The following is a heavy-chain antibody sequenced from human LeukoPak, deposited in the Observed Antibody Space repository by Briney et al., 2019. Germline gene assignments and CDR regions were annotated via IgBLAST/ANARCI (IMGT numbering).Heavy chain of an antibody. Sequence: ASVKVSCKVSGYTLTELSMHWVRQAPGKGLEWMGGFYPEDGEAIYAQKFQGRVTMTEDTSTDTAYMELSSLRSEDTAVYYCATGPISPYYDFWSGYCPFDYWGQGTLVTVSS. V-gene: IGHV1-24*01. D-gene: IGHD3-3*01. CDR1: GYTLTELS. CDR2: FYPEDGEA. CDR3: ATGPISPYYDFWSGYCPFDY. J-gene: IGHJ4*02.